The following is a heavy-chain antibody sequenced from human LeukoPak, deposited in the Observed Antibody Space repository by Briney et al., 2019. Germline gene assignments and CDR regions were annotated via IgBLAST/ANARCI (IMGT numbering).Heavy chain of an antibody. Sequence: GASVKVSCKTSGYTFTNNWMHWVRQAPGQGPEWVGVINPTGTSTLYAQNFQGRVTLTRDMSTTTDYMELRSLTSEDTAVYYCARDHSVGDIAWWFDPWGQGTLVSVSS. V-gene: IGHV1-46*01. CDR3: ARDHSVGDIAWWFDP. J-gene: IGHJ5*02. CDR2: INPTGTST. CDR1: GYTFTNNW. D-gene: IGHD3-10*01.